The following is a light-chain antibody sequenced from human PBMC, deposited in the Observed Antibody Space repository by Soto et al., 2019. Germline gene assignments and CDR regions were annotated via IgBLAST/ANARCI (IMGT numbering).Light chain of an antibody. CDR3: QQYSNSVT. CDR2: GAS. J-gene: IGKJ1*01. CDR1: QSVSNNY. Sequence: VLTQPLATLSWSPGERATLSCRASQSVSNNYLAWYQQKPGQAPRLLIYGASNRATGIPDRFSGSGSGTDFTLTISRLEPEDFAVYYCQQYSNSVTFGQGTKVDIK. V-gene: IGKV3-20*01.